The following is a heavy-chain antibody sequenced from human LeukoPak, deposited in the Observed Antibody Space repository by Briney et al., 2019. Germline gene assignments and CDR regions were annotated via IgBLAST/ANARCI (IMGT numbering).Heavy chain of an antibody. V-gene: IGHV3-23*01. D-gene: IGHD5-24*01. Sequence: GGSLRLSCAASGFTFSSYAMSWVRQAPGKGLEWVSAISGSGGSTYYADSVKGRFTISRDNAKNSLYLQMNSLRAEDTAVYYCARDLQMGMLDYWGQGTLVTVSS. CDR1: GFTFSSYA. J-gene: IGHJ4*02. CDR2: ISGSGGST. CDR3: ARDLQMGMLDY.